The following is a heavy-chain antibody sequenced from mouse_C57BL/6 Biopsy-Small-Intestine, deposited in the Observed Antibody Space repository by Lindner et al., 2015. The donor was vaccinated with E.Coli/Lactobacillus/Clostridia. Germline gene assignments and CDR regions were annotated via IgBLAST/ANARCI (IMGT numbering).Heavy chain of an antibody. Sequence: VQLQESGPELVKPGASVKISCKASGYAFSSSWMNWVKQRPGKGLEWIGRIYPGDGDTNYNGKFKGKATLTADKSSSTAYMQLSSLTSEDSAVYFCARKGDGYPYYAMDYWGQGTSVTVSS. V-gene: IGHV1-82*01. J-gene: IGHJ4*01. CDR3: ARKGDGYPYYAMDY. CDR1: GYAFSSSW. CDR2: IYPGDGDT. D-gene: IGHD2-3*01.